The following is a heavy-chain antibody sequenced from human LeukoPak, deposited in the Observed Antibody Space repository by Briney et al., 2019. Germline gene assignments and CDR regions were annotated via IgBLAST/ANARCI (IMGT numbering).Heavy chain of an antibody. CDR1: GGSISSYY. V-gene: IGHV4-59*01. J-gene: IGHJ5*02. D-gene: IGHD2-8*01. CDR3: ARGLYYGDRIKTKLVSP. Sequence: SETLSLTCTVSGGSISSYYWSWIRQPPGKGLEWIGYIYYSGSTNYNPSLKSRVTISVDTSKNQFSLKLSSVTAADTAVYYCARGLYYGDRIKTKLVSPWGQGTLVTVSS. CDR2: IYYSGST.